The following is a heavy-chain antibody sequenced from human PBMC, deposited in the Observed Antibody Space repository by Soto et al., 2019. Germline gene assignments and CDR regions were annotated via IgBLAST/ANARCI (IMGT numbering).Heavy chain of an antibody. V-gene: IGHV1-8*01. CDR2: MNPNSGNT. J-gene: IGHJ4*02. CDR3: ARGRGYCSGGSCYHLYYFDY. Sequence: ASVKVSCKASGYTFTSYDINWVRQATGQGLEWMGWMNPNSGNTGYAQKFQGRVTMTRNTSISTAYMELSSLRSEDTAMYYCARGRGYCSGGSCYHLYYFDYWGQGTLVTVSS. CDR1: GYTFTSYD. D-gene: IGHD2-15*01.